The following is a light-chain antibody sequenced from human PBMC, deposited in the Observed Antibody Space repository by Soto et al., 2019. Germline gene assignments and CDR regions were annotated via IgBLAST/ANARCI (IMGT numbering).Light chain of an antibody. V-gene: IGLV3-21*02. Sequence: SYELTQPPSVSAAPRQTASITCGGILIGCKSMHRDQHKPGEAPVLVVYVGLDPPARIPGRFARFHFWNTATLSSPRVEDGDEVDYYCQVWDGGSDHYVFGTGTKVTVL. CDR2: VGL. J-gene: IGLJ1*01. CDR1: LIGCKS. CDR3: QVWDGGSDHYV.